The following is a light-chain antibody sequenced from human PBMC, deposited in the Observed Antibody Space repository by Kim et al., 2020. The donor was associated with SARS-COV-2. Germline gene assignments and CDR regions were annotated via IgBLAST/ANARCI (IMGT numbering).Light chain of an antibody. Sequence: LSPGERATPSCSASQSVSSRHIASYQQKRGQPPRLLIYAAASRATGIPDRFSGSGSGTEFTLTINILEPEDFAVYHCQQYGGSPQSFGQGTKLEI. J-gene: IGKJ2*01. CDR2: AAA. CDR3: QQYGGSPQS. CDR1: QSVSSRH. V-gene: IGKV3-20*01.